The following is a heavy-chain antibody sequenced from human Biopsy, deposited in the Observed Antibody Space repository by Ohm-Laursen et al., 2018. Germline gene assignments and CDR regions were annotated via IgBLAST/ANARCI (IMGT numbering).Heavy chain of an antibody. V-gene: IGHV1-8*01. CDR2: MNPISGNT. J-gene: IGHJ5*02. Sequence: GASVKVSCKVSGYTFTTYYIHWVRQAPGQGPEWMGWMNPISGNTGYAHKFRGRVTMASDSSISTAYLEVSSLTFEDTAVYYCARAVRYRLLSDPWGQGTLVTVSS. CDR3: ARAVRYRLLSDP. D-gene: IGHD2/OR15-2a*01. CDR1: GYTFTTYY.